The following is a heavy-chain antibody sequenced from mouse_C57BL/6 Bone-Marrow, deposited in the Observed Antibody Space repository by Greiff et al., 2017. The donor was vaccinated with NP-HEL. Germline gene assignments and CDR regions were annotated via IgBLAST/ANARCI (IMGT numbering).Heavy chain of an antibody. CDR3: TRDNGNYFYWYFDV. Sequence: EVQRVESGEGLVKPGGSLKLSCAASGFTFSSYAMSWVRQTPEKRLEWVAYISSGGDYIYYADTVKGRFTISRDNATHTLYLQMSSLKSEDTAMYYCTRDNGNYFYWYFDVWGTGTTVTVSS. V-gene: IGHV5-9-1*02. D-gene: IGHD2-1*01. CDR2: ISSGGDYI. CDR1: GFTFSSYA. J-gene: IGHJ1*03.